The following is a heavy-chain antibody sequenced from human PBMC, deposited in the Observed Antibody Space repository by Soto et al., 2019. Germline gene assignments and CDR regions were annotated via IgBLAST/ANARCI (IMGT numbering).Heavy chain of an antibody. D-gene: IGHD2-15*01. J-gene: IGHJ4*02. CDR3: ARRGGGVVLAATTPFDY. Sequence: QVPLQESGPRLVRPSGTLSLTCTVSSGSITTANWWSWVRQPPGRGLEWIGEIYHSGSTNYNLSLKSRVTLSVDKSKHQFSLRLSSVTAADTAMYYCARRGGGVVLAATTPFDYWGQGTLVTVSS. CDR1: SGSITTANW. V-gene: IGHV4-4*02. CDR2: IYHSGST.